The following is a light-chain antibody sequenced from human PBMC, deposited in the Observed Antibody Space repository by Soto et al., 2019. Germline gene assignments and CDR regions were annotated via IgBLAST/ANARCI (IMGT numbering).Light chain of an antibody. J-gene: IGLJ1*01. CDR1: SNVVASNYR. V-gene: IGLV2-18*02. Sequence: QSVLTQPPSVSGSPGQSVTISCTGSSNVVASNYRVSWYQQPPGTAPKLVIYGVTNRPSGVPDRFSGSRSGNTASLTISGLQAEDEADYFCISYTDSSAYVFGTGTKVTVL. CDR3: ISYTDSSAYV. CDR2: GVT.